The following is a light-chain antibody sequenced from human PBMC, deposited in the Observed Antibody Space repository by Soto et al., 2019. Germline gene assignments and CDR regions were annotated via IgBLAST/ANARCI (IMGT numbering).Light chain of an antibody. CDR3: CSYAGSSTLV. CDR1: SSDVGSYNL. V-gene: IGLV2-23*01. J-gene: IGLJ3*02. Sequence: QSALTQPASVSGSPGQSIIISCTGTSSDVGSYNLVSWYQHHPGKAPKLMIYEGSKRPSGVSNRFSGSKSGNTASLTISGLQAEDEADYYCCSYAGSSTLVFGGGTKLTV. CDR2: EGS.